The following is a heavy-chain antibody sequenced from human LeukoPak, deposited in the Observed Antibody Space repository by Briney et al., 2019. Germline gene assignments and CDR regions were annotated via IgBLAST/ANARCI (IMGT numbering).Heavy chain of an antibody. D-gene: IGHD1-26*01. J-gene: IGHJ4*02. CDR3: AKTGELLLLSGGYYFDY. V-gene: IGHV3-48*03. Sequence: GGSLRLSCAASGFTFSSYEMNWVRQAPGKGLEWVSYISSSGSTIYYADSVKGRFTISRDNAKNSLYLQMNSLRAEDTAVYYCAKTGELLLLSGGYYFDYWGQGTLVTVSS. CDR2: ISSSGSTI. CDR1: GFTFSSYE.